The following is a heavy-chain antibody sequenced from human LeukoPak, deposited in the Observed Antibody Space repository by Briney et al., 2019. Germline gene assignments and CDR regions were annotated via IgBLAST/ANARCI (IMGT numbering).Heavy chain of an antibody. CDR1: GFTFSSYS. V-gene: IGHV3-21*01. Sequence: GGSLRLSCAASGFTFSSYSMNWVRQAPGKGLEWVSSIGSSSSYIYYADSVKGRFTISRDNAKNSLYLQMNSLRAEDTAVYYCARDRPLTRNWGQGTLVTVSS. J-gene: IGHJ4*02. D-gene: IGHD4-23*01. CDR2: IGSSSSYI. CDR3: ARDRPLTRN.